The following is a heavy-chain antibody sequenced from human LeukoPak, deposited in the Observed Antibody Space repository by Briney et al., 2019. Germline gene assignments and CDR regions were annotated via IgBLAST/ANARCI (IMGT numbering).Heavy chain of an antibody. D-gene: IGHD3-16*02. V-gene: IGHV7-4-1*02. J-gene: IGHJ4*02. CDR3: TSRGRLGELSNFGY. Sequence: GASVKVSCKASGYTFTTYAMNWVRQAPGQGLEWMGWINTNTGNPTYAQGFTGRFVFSLDTSVSTAYLQISSLKAEDTAVYYCTSRGRLGELSNFGYWGQGTLVTVSS. CDR2: INTNTGNP. CDR1: GYTFTTYA.